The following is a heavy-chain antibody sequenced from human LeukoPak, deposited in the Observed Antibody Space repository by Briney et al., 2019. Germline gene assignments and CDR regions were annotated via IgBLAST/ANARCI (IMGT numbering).Heavy chain of an antibody. D-gene: IGHD1-26*01. J-gene: IGHJ4*02. V-gene: IGHV3-11*01. CDR3: ANQGAPGGWDFDY. CDR1: GFTFSDYY. Sequence: PGGSLRLSCAASGFTFSDYYMSWIRQAPGKGLEWVSYISCSGSSIYYADSVKGRFTISRDNAKNSLYLQMNSLRAEDTAVYYCANQGAPGGWDFDYWGQGTLVTVSS. CDR2: ISCSGSSI.